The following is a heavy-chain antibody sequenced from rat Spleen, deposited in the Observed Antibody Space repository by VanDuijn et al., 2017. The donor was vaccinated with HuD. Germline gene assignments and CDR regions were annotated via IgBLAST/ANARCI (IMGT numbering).Heavy chain of an antibody. D-gene: IGHD1-11*01. V-gene: IGHV3-1*01. CDR1: GYSITRNY. CDR2: ITYSGST. Sequence: EVQLQESGPGLVRPSQSLSLTCSASGYSITRNYWGWIRKLSGNKMEFIVHITYSGSTTYNPSLKSRISITRDTSRNQFFLQLNSVTTEDTATYFCTSPPLRSGFYYFNYWGQGVMVTVSS. J-gene: IGHJ2*01. CDR3: TSPPLRSGFYYFNY.